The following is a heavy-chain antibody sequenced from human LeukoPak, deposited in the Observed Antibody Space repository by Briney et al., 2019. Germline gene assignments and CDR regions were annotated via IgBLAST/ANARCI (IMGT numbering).Heavy chain of an antibody. D-gene: IGHD1-26*01. CDR1: GFIFNDYT. J-gene: IGHJ4*02. V-gene: IGHV3-43*01. Sequence: GGSLRLSCAASGFIFNDYTMHWVRQPPGKGLQWVSLISWDGGSTYYADSVKGRFTISRDNAKNSLYLQMNSLRAEDTAVYYCADSGSYWGQGTLVTVSS. CDR3: ADSGSY. CDR2: ISWDGGST.